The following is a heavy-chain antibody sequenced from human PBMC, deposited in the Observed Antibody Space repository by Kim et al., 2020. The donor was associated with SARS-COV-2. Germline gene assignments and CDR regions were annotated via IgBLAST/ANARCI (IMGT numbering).Heavy chain of an antibody. CDR1: GGSISSSSYY. CDR2: IYYSGST. Sequence: SETLSLTCTVSGGSISSSSYYWGWIRQPPGKGLEWIGSIYYSGSTYYNPSLKSRVTISVDTAKNQFSLKRSSVTAADTAVYYCARPRGRGYPNWFDPWGQGTLVTGS. J-gene: IGHJ5*02. CDR3: ARPRGRGYPNWFDP. V-gene: IGHV4-39*01. D-gene: IGHD3-22*01.